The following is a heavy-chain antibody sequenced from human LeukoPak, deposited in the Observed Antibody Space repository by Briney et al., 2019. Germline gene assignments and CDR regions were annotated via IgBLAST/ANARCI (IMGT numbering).Heavy chain of an antibody. Sequence: PGGSLRLSCAASGFTFSSYWMSWVRQAPGKGLEWVANIKQDGSEKYYVDSVKGRFTIFRDNAKNSLYLQMNSLRAEDTAVYYCARDRYYYDSSGYWGFNYWGQGTLVTVSS. CDR1: GFTFSSYW. CDR3: ARDRYYYDSSGYWGFNY. D-gene: IGHD3-22*01. V-gene: IGHV3-7*01. CDR2: IKQDGSEK. J-gene: IGHJ4*02.